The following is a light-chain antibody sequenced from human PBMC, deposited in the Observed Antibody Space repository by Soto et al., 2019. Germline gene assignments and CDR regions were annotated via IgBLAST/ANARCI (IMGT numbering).Light chain of an antibody. CDR2: EVS. V-gene: IGLV2-8*01. Sequence: TGSPRKSGTIPYTSNHRHIGGYTYVSWYQHHPGKAHKLMIYEVSKRPSGVPDRFSGSKSGNTASLTVSGLQAEDEADYYCTSYAGSNSYVFGTGTKVTVL. CDR1: HRHIGGYTY. CDR3: TSYAGSNSYV. J-gene: IGLJ1*01.